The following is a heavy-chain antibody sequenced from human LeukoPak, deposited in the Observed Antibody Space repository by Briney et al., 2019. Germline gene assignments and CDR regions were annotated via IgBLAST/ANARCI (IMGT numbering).Heavy chain of an antibody. J-gene: IGHJ4*02. D-gene: IGHD1-26*01. CDR1: GGHNKCYY. CDR3: AAQGSGSYVY. Sequence: SEPLPLLCSVSGGHNKCYYWLWMGPPPGRGRDWSGYIYYNGNPNYNPTLKSPVTISVDTSKNQFSLKLSSVTAADTDVYYCAAQGSGSYVYWGRGTLVTVSS. V-gene: IGHV4-59*08. CDR2: IYYNGNP.